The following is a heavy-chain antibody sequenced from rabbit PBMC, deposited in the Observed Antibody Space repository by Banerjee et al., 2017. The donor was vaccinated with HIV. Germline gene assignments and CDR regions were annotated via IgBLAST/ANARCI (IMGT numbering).Heavy chain of an antibody. CDR2: IDPVFSST. D-gene: IGHD1-1*01. Sequence: QQQLVESGGGLVQPGGSLKLSCVASGFDFSSYGVGWVRQAPGKGLEWIGYIDPVFSSTDYATWVNGRFTISLDSAQNTVFLRMTSLTAADTATYFCARVTGYGITSGHPTRLDLWGQGTLVTVS. V-gene: IGHV1S47*01. CDR3: ARVTGYGITSGHPTRLDL. CDR1: GFDFSSYG. J-gene: IGHJ3*01.